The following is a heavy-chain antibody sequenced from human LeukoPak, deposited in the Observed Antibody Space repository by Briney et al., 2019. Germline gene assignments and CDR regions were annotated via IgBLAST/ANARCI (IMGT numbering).Heavy chain of an antibody. CDR1: GFTFDDYA. V-gene: IGHV3-9*01. J-gene: IGHJ4*02. Sequence: GGSLRLSCAASGFTFDDYAMHWVRQAPGKGLEWVSGISWSSGTIGYADSVKGRFTISRDNAKNSLYLQMNSLRAEDTALYYCAKRRAALGPHSVDYWGQGTLVTVSS. D-gene: IGHD6-6*01. CDR3: AKRRAALGPHSVDY. CDR2: ISWSSGTI.